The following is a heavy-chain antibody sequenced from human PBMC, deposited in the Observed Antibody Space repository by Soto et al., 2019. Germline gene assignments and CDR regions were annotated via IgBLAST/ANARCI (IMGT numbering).Heavy chain of an antibody. J-gene: IGHJ6*02. CDR2: ISGSGGST. V-gene: IGHV3-23*01. CDR3: AKTGFSPDYYGMDV. Sequence: PGGSLRLACAASGFTFSSSALSWVRQAPGKGLEWVSAISGSGGSTYYADSVKGRFTISRDNSKNTLYLQMNSLRAEDTAVYYCAKTGFSPDYYGMDVWGQGTTVTVSS. CDR1: GFTFSSSA.